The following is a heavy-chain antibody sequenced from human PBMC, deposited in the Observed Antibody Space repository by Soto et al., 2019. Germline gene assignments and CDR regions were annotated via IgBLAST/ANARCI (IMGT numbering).Heavy chain of an antibody. CDR1: GCTFSSYA. V-gene: IGHV1-69*13. J-gene: IGHJ4*02. CDR3: ARKRIMITFGGDHFDY. CDR2: IIPIFGTA. Sequence: SVKVSFKASGCTFSSYAISWVRQAPGQGLEWMGGIIPIFGTANYAQKFQGRVTITADESTSTAYMELSSLRSEDTAVYYCARKRIMITFGGDHFDYWGQGTLVTVSS. D-gene: IGHD3-16*01.